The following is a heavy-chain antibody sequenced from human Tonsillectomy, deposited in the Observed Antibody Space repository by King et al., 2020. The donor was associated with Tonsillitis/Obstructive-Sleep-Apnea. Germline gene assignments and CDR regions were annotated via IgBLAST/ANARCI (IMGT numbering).Heavy chain of an antibody. CDR1: GITFSKYW. J-gene: IGHJ3*02. V-gene: IGHV3-7*03. D-gene: IGHD3-10*01. CDR3: TRYRNYYVSGSYYDAFDI. Sequence: VQLVESGGGLVQPGESLTLSCAASGITFSKYWMTWVRQAPGKGLEWVANIKTDGSVTQYVDSVKGRLTISRDNAKNSLYLQMNSLRAEDTGVYYCTRYRNYYVSGSYYDAFDIWGQGTVVTVSS. CDR2: IKTDGSVT.